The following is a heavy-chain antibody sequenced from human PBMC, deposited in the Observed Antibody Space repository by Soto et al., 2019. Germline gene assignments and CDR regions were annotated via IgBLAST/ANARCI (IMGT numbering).Heavy chain of an antibody. Sequence: GESLKISCKGSGYSFTIYWIGWVRQMPGKGLEWMGIIFPGDSDTRYSPSFQGQVTISVDKSISTAYLQWSTLKASDTAIYYCARRSSSFGAFDIWGQGTVVTVSS. D-gene: IGHD3-3*02. CDR2: IFPGDSDT. V-gene: IGHV5-51*01. CDR3: ARRSSSFGAFDI. CDR1: GYSFTIYW. J-gene: IGHJ3*02.